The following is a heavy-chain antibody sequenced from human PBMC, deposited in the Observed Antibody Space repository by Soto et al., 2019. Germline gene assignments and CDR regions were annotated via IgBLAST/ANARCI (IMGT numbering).Heavy chain of an antibody. V-gene: IGHV1-69*01. CDR3: ARESAYAGNPLAFDY. J-gene: IGHJ4*02. CDR2: IIPFFGTS. D-gene: IGHD2-8*01. CDR1: GDTFDGYA. Sequence: QVQLVQSGTEVKKPGSSVKVSCKASGDTFDGYAISWVRQAPGRGLEWVGGIIPFFGTSHYSQKFQGRVTITADESTNTAYMELSGLTSEDSAIYYCARESAYAGNPLAFDYWGQGTLVTDST.